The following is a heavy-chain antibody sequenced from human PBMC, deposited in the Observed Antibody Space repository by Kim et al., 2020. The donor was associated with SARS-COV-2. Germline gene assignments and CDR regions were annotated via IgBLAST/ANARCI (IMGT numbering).Heavy chain of an antibody. V-gene: IGHV3-33*06. J-gene: IGHJ4*02. Sequence: DSVKGRFTISRDNSKNTLYLQMHSPRAEDTAVYYCAKGFHSSGWRAGFDYWGQGTLVTVSS. D-gene: IGHD6-19*01. CDR3: AKGFHSSGWRAGFDY.